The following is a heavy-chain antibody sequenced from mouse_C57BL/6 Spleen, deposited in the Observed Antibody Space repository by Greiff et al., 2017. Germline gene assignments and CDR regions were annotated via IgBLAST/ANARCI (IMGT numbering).Heavy chain of an antibody. Sequence: EVQLQQSGPELVKPGASVKIPCKASGYTFTDYNMDWVKQSHGKSLEWIGDINPNNGGTIYNQKFKGKATLTVDKSSSTAYMELRSLTSEDTAVYYCARSNYDGPFFAYWGQGTLVTVSA. D-gene: IGHD1-2*01. CDR2: INPNNGGT. CDR3: ARSNYDGPFFAY. V-gene: IGHV1-18*01. J-gene: IGHJ3*01. CDR1: GYTFTDYN.